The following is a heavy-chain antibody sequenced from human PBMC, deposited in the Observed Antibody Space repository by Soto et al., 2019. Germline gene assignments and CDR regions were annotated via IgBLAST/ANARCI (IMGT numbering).Heavy chain of an antibody. CDR1: GFTFSSYW. V-gene: IGHV3-7*05. CDR3: ARDIAARLLSWFDP. D-gene: IGHD6-6*01. Sequence: GGSLRLSCAASGFTFSSYWMSWVRQAPGKGLEWVANIKQDGSEKYYVDSVKGRFTISRDNAKNSLYLQMNSLRAEDTAVYYCARDIAARLLSWFDPWGQGTLVTVSS. CDR2: IKQDGSEK. J-gene: IGHJ5*02.